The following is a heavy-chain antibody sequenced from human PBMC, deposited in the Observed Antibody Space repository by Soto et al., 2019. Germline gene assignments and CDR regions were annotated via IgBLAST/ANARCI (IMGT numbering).Heavy chain of an antibody. Sequence: SETLSLTCAVYGGSFSGYHWSWIRQPPGKGLEWIGEINHSGSTNYNPSLKSRVTISVDTSKNQFSLKLSSVTAADTAVYYCARGIAARPPYFDYWGQGTLVTVSS. CDR3: ARGIAARPPYFDY. D-gene: IGHD6-6*01. V-gene: IGHV4-34*01. CDR2: INHSGST. J-gene: IGHJ4*02. CDR1: GGSFSGYH.